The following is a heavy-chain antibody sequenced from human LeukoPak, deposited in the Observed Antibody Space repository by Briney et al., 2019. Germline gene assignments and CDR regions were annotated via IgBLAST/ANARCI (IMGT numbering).Heavy chain of an antibody. CDR3: AKRVRTSVWFFDS. D-gene: IGHD6-19*01. V-gene: IGHV3-23*01. CDR2: ISWSSLTT. Sequence: QTGGSLRLSCAASGFTFSSYALSWVRQAPGRGLEWVPLISWSSLTTEYADSVKGRFTVSRDNSKNTLSLQMNSLNADDTAVYYCAKRVRTSVWFFDSWGQGTLVTVSS. CDR1: GFTFSSYA. J-gene: IGHJ4*02.